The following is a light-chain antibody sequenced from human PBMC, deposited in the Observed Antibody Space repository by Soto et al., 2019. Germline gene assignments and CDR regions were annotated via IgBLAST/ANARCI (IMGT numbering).Light chain of an antibody. V-gene: IGKV3-11*01. CDR2: DTS. CDR3: QQRNIWPPVT. J-gene: IGKJ5*01. Sequence: EIVLTQSPATLSLSPGERATLSCRASQGIGDTLAWYQQKPGQTPRLLIYDTSIRATGIPARFSGSGSGTDFTLTISSLEPEDSAIYYCQQRNIWPPVTFGQGTRLEL. CDR1: QGIGDT.